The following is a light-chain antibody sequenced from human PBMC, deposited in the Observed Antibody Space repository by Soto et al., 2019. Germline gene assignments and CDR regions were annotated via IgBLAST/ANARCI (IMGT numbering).Light chain of an antibody. J-gene: IGLJ1*01. CDR3: SSNTSSSTYV. Sequence: QSVLTQPHSVSGSPGKSVTISCTGTSSDVGSYNRVSWYQQPPVTAPRLIISEVSNRPSGVPDRFSGSKSGNTASLTISGLQAEDEADYYCSSNTSSSTYVFGTGTKVTFL. V-gene: IGLV2-18*02. CDR2: EVS. CDR1: SSDVGSYNR.